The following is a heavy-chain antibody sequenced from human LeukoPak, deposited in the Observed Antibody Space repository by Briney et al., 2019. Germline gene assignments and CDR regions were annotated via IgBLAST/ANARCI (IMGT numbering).Heavy chain of an antibody. V-gene: IGHV4-34*01. CDR3: ARAYPFDY. Sequence: SETLSLTCAVYDGSFSGYYWSWIRQPPGKGLEWIGSMYHSGSTYYNPSLKSRVTISVDTSKNHFSLKLSSVTATDTAVYYCARAYPFDYWGQGTLVTVSS. CDR1: DGSFSGYY. J-gene: IGHJ4*02. CDR2: MYHSGST.